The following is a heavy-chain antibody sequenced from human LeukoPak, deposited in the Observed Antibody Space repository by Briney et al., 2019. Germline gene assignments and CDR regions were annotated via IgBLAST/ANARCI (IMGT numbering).Heavy chain of an antibody. CDR2: IYTSGST. CDR3: ARGSGELLPGWGAFDI. V-gene: IGHV4-61*02. Sequence: PSQTLSLTCTVSGGSISSGCYYWRWIRQPAGKGLEWIGRIYTSGSTNYNPSLKSRVTISVDTSKNQFSLKLSSVTAADTAVYYCARGSGELLPGWGAFDIWGQGTMVTVSS. J-gene: IGHJ3*02. D-gene: IGHD1-7*01. CDR1: GGSISSGCYY.